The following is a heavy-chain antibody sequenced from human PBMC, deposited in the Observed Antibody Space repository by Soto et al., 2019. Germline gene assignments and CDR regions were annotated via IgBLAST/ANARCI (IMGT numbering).Heavy chain of an antibody. D-gene: IGHD3-9*01. CDR2: IYYSGST. J-gene: IGHJ4*02. CDR1: GGSISSYY. Sequence: ASETLSLTCSVLGGSISSYYWSWIRQPPGKGLEWIGYIYYSGSTNYNPSLKRRVTISVDTSKTQSSLKLSSVPAADTAVYSGASLGGYDILPGPYYFADWGQETLFTVSS. V-gene: IGHV4-59*01. CDR3: ASLGGYDILPGPYYFAD.